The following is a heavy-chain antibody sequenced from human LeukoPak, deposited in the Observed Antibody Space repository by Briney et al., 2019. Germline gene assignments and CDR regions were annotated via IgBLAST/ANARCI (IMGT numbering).Heavy chain of an antibody. V-gene: IGHV3-20*04. J-gene: IGHJ4*02. CDR3: AKSIVNSGTYIPFDY. Sequence: GGSLRLSCAASGFTFDEYGMSWVRHAPGKGLEWVSGINWNGGSTGYADSVKGRFTISRDNAKKSLYLQMNSLRVEDTAIYYCAKSIVNSGTYIPFDYWGQGTLVTVSS. CDR1: GFTFDEYG. D-gene: IGHD1-26*01. CDR2: INWNGGST.